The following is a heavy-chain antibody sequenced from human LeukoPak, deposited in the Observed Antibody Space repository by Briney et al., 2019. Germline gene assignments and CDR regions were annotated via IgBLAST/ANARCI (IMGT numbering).Heavy chain of an antibody. Sequence: GRSLRLSCAASGFTFSSYAMHWVRQAPGKGLEWVAVISYDGSNKYYADSVKGRFTISRDNSKNTLYLQMNSLRADDTAVYYCARGDPSSGWAYWGQGTLVTVSS. J-gene: IGHJ4*02. CDR2: ISYDGSNK. CDR3: ARGDPSSGWAY. V-gene: IGHV3-30-3*01. CDR1: GFTFSSYA. D-gene: IGHD6-19*01.